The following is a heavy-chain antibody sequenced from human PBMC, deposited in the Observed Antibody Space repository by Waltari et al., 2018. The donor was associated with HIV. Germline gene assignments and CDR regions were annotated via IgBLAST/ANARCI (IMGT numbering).Heavy chain of an antibody. D-gene: IGHD3-10*01. CDR3: TTEEGYGSGSYLDY. CDR1: GCTFSNAW. J-gene: IGHJ4*02. CDR2: IKIKSDGGTT. V-gene: IGHV3-15*01. Sequence: EVHLVESGGDLLKPGGCLRLSCAASGCTFSNAWMPWVRQATGKGLEWVGRIKIKSDGGTTDYNAAVKGRFTISRDDSKTTLFLQMNSLKTEDTAVYYCTTEEGYGSGSYLDYWGQGTPLTVSS.